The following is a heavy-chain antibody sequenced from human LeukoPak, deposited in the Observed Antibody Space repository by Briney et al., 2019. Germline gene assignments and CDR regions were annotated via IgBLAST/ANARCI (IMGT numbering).Heavy chain of an antibody. Sequence: GGSLRLSCAASGFTVSNNYMSWVRQAPGKGLEWVSLIYGGGTTYYADSVKGRFTISSDSSKNTVYLEMNSLRAEDTAVYYCARAPNYGDYGGQWGRGTLVTVSS. CDR2: IYGGGTT. D-gene: IGHD4-17*01. CDR1: GFTVSNNY. J-gene: IGHJ4*02. CDR3: ARAPNYGDYGGQ. V-gene: IGHV3-53*01.